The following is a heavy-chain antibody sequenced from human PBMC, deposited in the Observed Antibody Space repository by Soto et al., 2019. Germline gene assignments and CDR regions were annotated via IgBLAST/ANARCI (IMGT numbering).Heavy chain of an antibody. CDR3: ARARYDSSGYYYFDY. CDR1: GGSISGYY. J-gene: IGHJ4*02. V-gene: IGHV4-59*01. Sequence: SETLSLTCTVSGGSISGYYWSWIRQPPGKGLEWIGYISYSGSSNYNPSLKSRVTIPLDTAKNQFSLRLRSVTAADTAVYYCARARYDSSGYYYFDYWGQGTLVTVSS. D-gene: IGHD3-22*01. CDR2: ISYSGSS.